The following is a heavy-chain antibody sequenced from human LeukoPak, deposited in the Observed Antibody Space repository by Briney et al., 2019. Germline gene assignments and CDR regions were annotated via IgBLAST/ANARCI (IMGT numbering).Heavy chain of an antibody. CDR1: GGSISSYY. CDR3: ATHEDYYYMDV. V-gene: IGHV4-59*04. J-gene: IGHJ6*03. Sequence: SETLSLTCTVSGGSISSYYWSWIRQPAGKGLEWIGSIYHSGSTYYNPSLKSRVTISVDTSKNQFSLKLSSVTAADTAVYYCATHEDYYYMDVWGKGTTVTVSS. CDR2: IYHSGST.